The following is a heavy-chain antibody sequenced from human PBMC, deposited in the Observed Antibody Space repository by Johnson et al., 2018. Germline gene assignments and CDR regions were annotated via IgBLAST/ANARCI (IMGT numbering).Heavy chain of an antibody. CDR2: ISYDGSNK. Sequence: VQLVETGGGVVQPGRSLRLSCAASGFTFSSYGMHWVRQAPGKGLEWVAVISYDGSNKYYADSVKGRFTISRDNSKNTLYLQMNSRRAGDTAGYYCAKGGAGYDYVWGSYRLYYMDVWGKGTTVTVSS. CDR3: AKGGAGYDYVWGSYRLYYMDV. J-gene: IGHJ6*03. V-gene: IGHV3-30*18. D-gene: IGHD3-16*02. CDR1: GFTFSSYG.